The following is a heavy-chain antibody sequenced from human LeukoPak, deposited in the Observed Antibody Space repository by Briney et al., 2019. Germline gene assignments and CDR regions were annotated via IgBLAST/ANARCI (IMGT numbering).Heavy chain of an antibody. D-gene: IGHD5-18*01. Sequence: GGSLRLSCAASGFTFSSYEMNWVRQAPGKGLEWVSYISSSAGTTSYADSVKGRFTISRDNAKNSLYLQMNSLRAEDTAVYFCARQQQQLWYDWGQGNLVTVSS. V-gene: IGHV3-48*03. CDR3: ARQQQQLWYD. CDR1: GFTFSSYE. J-gene: IGHJ4*02. CDR2: ISSSAGTT.